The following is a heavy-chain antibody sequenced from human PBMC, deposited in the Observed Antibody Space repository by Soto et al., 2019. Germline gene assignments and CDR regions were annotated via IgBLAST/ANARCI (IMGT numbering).Heavy chain of an antibody. CDR1: GYTFLTYD. J-gene: IGHJ5*02. V-gene: IGHV1-18*01. Sequence: QVHLVQSGVEVKTPGASVKVSCPASGYTFLTYDISWVRQAPGQGLEWMGWISTYSGDTKYAQKFQVRVTMTTDTSTTAAYLELRSLSSGDTGVYYCAIHHGPTTSENWFDPCGQGTLVTVSS. D-gene: IGHD5-12*01. CDR2: ISTYSGDT. CDR3: AIHHGPTTSENWFDP.